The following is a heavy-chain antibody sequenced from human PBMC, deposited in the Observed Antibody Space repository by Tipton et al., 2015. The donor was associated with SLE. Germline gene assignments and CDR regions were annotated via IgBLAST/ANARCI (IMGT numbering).Heavy chain of an antibody. J-gene: IGHJ4*02. CDR3: ARWAGPTVSFDY. CDR2: IYYSGST. CDR1: GGSISSYY. V-gene: IGHV4-59*01. Sequence: TLSLTCTVSGGSISSYYWSWIRQPPGKGLEWIGYIYYSGSTNYNPSLKSRVTISVDTSKNQFSLKLSSVTAADTAVYYCARWAGPTVSFDYCGQGTLVTVPS. D-gene: IGHD4-11*01.